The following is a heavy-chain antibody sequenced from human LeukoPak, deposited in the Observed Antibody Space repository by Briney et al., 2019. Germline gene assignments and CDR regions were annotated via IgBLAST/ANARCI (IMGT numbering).Heavy chain of an antibody. V-gene: IGHV1-18*01. CDR1: GYTFTSYG. J-gene: IGHJ6*02. CDR3: ARDMVRGVNPYYYYGMDV. Sequence: ASVKVSCKASGYTFTSYGISWVRQAPGQGLEWMGWISAYNGNTNYAQKLQGRVTMTTDTSTSTAYMELRSLRSDDTAVYYCARDMVRGVNPYYYYGMDVWGQGTTVTVSS. CDR2: ISAYNGNT. D-gene: IGHD3-10*01.